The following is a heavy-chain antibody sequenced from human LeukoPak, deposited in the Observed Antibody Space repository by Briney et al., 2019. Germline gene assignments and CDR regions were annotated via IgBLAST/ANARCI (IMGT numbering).Heavy chain of an antibody. Sequence: PGGSLRLSCAASGFTFSSYSMNWVRQAPGKGLEWVSYISSSSSTIYYADSVKGRFTISRDNAKNSLYLQMNGLRAEDTAVYYCARGSGYDLYYYYYGMDVWGQGTTVTVFS. J-gene: IGHJ6*02. D-gene: IGHD5-12*01. CDR1: GFTFSSYS. CDR3: ARGSGYDLYYYYYGMDV. V-gene: IGHV3-48*01. CDR2: ISSSSSTI.